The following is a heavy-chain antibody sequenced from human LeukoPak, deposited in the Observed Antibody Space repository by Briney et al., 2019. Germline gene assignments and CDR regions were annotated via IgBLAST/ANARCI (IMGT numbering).Heavy chain of an antibody. Sequence: PSETLSLTCTVSGGSISSGGYYWSWIRQHPGKGLEWIGYIYYSGSTYYNPSLKSRVTISVDTSKNQFSLKLSSVTAADTAVYYCAREWFGDENWFDPWGQGTLVTVSS. CDR1: GGSISSGGYY. J-gene: IGHJ5*02. D-gene: IGHD3-10*01. CDR2: IYYSGST. V-gene: IGHV4-31*03. CDR3: AREWFGDENWFDP.